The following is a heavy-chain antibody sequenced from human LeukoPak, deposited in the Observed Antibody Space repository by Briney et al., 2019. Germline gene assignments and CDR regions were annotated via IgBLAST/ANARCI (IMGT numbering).Heavy chain of an antibody. Sequence: ASVKVSCKASGYIFTTYGITWVRQAPGQGLEWMGWISVYNDNTYYSQKLQGRVTMTTDTSTSTAYMELRSLRSDDTAVYYCARDGIHLDTVVTLRYWGQGTLVTVSS. D-gene: IGHD4-23*01. CDR3: ARDGIHLDTVVTLRY. CDR1: GYIFTTYG. CDR2: ISVYNDNT. J-gene: IGHJ4*02. V-gene: IGHV1-18*01.